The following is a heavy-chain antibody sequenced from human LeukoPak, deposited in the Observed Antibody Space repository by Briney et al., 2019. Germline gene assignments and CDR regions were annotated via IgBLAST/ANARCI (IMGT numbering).Heavy chain of an antibody. J-gene: IGHJ6*02. CDR2: ISSSSSTI. Sequence: GGSLRLSCAASGFTFSSYSMNWVRQAPGKGLEWVSYISSSSSTIYYADSVKGRFTISRDNAKNSLYLQMNSLRAEDTAVYYCAKDLSYCSGGTCYTSRYYGMDVWGQGTTVTVSS. CDR3: AKDLSYCSGGTCYTSRYYGMDV. V-gene: IGHV3-48*04. D-gene: IGHD2-15*01. CDR1: GFTFSSYS.